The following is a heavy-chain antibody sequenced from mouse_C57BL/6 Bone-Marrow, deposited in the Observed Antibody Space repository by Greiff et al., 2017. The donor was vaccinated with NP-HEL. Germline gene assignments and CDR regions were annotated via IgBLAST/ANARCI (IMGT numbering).Heavy chain of an antibody. CDR3: AIYYYGFYAMDY. D-gene: IGHD1-1*01. V-gene: IGHV5-16*01. CDR2: INYDGSST. Sequence: EVKLMESEGGLVQPGSSMKLSCTASGFTFSDYYMAWVRQVPEKGLEWVANINYDGSSTYYLDSLKSRFIISRDNAKNILYLQMSSLKSEDTATYYCAIYYYGFYAMDYWGQGTSVTVSS. CDR1: GFTFSDYY. J-gene: IGHJ4*01.